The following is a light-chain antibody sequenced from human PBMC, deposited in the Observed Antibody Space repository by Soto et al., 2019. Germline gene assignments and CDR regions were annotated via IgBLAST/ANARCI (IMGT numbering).Light chain of an antibody. J-gene: IGLJ3*02. V-gene: IGLV2-11*01. Sequence: QSVLPQPRSVSGSPGQSVTISCTGTNSDVGGYNFVSWYQQLPGKAPKLMISAVSQRPSGVPDRFSGSKSGNTASLTITGLQADDEADYFCCSYTASDIWVFGGGTKLTVL. CDR1: NSDVGGYNF. CDR2: AVS. CDR3: CSYTASDIWV.